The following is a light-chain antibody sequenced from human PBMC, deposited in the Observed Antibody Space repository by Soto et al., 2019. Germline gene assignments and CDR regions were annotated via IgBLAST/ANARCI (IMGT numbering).Light chain of an antibody. CDR3: QQYSNLPIT. J-gene: IGKJ5*01. V-gene: IGKV1-33*01. CDR2: DAS. Sequence: DIQMTQSPSSLSASVGDRVTITCQASQDISNHLNWYQQKPGKAPKLLIYDASNLETGVPSRFSGSGSGTDFTVTISSLQPEDFATYSCQQYSNLPITFGQGTRLEIK. CDR1: QDISNH.